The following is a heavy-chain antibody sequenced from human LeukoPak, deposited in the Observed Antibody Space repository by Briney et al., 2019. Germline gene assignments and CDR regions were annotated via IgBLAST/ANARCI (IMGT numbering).Heavy chain of an antibody. CDR3: ATHTNNYYDSSGYSDY. J-gene: IGHJ4*02. V-gene: IGHV4-39*01. Sequence: PSETLSLTCSVSGGSISSTSYYWSWIRQPPGKGLEWIGSIYYSGSTYYNPSLKTRVTISVATSKNQFSLKLSSVTAADTAVYYCATHTNNYYDSSGYSDYWGQGTLVTVSS. CDR2: IYYSGST. D-gene: IGHD3-22*01. CDR1: GGSISSTSYY.